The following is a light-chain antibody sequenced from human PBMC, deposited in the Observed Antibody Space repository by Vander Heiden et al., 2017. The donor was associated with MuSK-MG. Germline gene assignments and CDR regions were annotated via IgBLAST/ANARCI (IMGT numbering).Light chain of an antibody. CDR3: CSYAGSSTLL. CDR1: SSDVGNYNL. CDR2: EDT. V-gene: IGLV2-23*01. Sequence: QSALTQPASVSGSPGQSITISCTGTSSDVGNYNLVSWYQQHPGEAPKLMMYEDTKRPSGVSNRFSGSKSGNTASLTISGLQAEDEADYYCCSYAGSSTLLFGGGTKLTVL. J-gene: IGLJ3*02.